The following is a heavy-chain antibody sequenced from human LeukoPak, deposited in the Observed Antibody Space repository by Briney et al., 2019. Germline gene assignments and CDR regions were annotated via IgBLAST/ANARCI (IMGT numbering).Heavy chain of an antibody. Sequence: GGSLRLSCAASGFTFSTYSMNWVRQAPGEGLEWVSAISNSGYTYYADSVKGRVTISRDNAKSSLYLQMNSLRAEDTAVYYCARDRTMTGDRGIDYWGQGTPVTVSS. CDR1: GFTFSTYS. D-gene: IGHD3-22*01. V-gene: IGHV3-21*01. J-gene: IGHJ4*02. CDR2: ISNSGYT. CDR3: ARDRTMTGDRGIDY.